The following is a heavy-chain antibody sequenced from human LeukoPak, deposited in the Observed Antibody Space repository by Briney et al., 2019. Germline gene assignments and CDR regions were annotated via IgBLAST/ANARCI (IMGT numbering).Heavy chain of an antibody. CDR1: RFTLSYA. Sequence: PGGSLRHSCVASRFTLSYAMRWVREAPGKGLEWVSVISGTGSSTTYADSVKGRFTISRHNSKNTVYLQMNNLRAEDTAMYYCARVDTTQTYKLHYWGQGTLVTVSS. D-gene: IGHD5-18*01. J-gene: IGHJ4*02. CDR3: ARVDTTQTYKLHY. V-gene: IGHV3-23*01. CDR2: ISGTGSST.